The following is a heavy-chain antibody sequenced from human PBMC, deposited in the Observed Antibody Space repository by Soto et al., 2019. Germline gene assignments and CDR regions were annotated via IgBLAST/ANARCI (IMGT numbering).Heavy chain of an antibody. CDR3: ARAMIRGKNYYGMDV. Sequence: GESLKNSCKGSGYNFTSYWIGWVRQIPGKGLECMGIIYPGDSDTRYSPSFQGQVTISADKSISTAYLQWSSLKASDTAMYYCARAMIRGKNYYGMDVWGQGTTVTVAS. J-gene: IGHJ6*02. CDR2: IYPGDSDT. D-gene: IGHD3-10*01. CDR1: GYNFTSYW. V-gene: IGHV5-51*01.